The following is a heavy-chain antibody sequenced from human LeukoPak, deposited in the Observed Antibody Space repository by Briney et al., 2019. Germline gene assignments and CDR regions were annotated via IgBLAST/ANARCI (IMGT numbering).Heavy chain of an antibody. J-gene: IGHJ4*02. V-gene: IGHV3-21*01. CDR3: ARKLGRRRFGELPTDY. Sequence: GGSLRLSCAASGFTFSSYSMNWVRQAPGKGLEWVASISNSSSYIYYADSVKGRFTISRDNAKNSLYLQMNSLRAEDTAVYYCARKLGRRRFGELPTDYWGQGTLVTVSS. CDR1: GFTFSSYS. D-gene: IGHD3-10*01. CDR2: ISNSSSYI.